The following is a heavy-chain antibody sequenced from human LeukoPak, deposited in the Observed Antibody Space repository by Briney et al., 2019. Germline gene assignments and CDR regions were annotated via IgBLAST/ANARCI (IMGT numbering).Heavy chain of an antibody. J-gene: IGHJ4*02. D-gene: IGHD6-13*01. CDR1: GYSISSGYY. CDR3: AKGIAAAAPDY. Sequence: SETLSLTCTVSGYSISSGYYWGWIRQPPGKGLEWIGSIYHSGSTYYNPSLKSRVTISVDTSKNQFSLKLSSVTAADTAVYYCAKGIAAAAPDYWGQGTLVTVSS. CDR2: IYHSGST. V-gene: IGHV4-38-2*02.